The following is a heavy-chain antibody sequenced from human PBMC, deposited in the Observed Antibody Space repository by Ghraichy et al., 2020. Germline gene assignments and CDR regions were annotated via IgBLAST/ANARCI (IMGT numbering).Heavy chain of an antibody. CDR2: ISSSSSYI. V-gene: IGHV3-21*01. CDR3: ARGGFANWFDP. CDR1: GFTFSSYS. J-gene: IGHJ5*02. Sequence: GGSLRLSCAASGFTFSSYSMNWVRQAPGKGLEWVSSISSSSSYIYYADSLKGRFTISRDNAKNSLYLKMNSLRAEDTAVYYCARGGFANWFDPWGQGTLVTVSS.